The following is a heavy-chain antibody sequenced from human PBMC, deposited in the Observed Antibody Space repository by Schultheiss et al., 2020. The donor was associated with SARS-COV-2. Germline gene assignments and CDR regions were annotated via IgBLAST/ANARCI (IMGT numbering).Heavy chain of an antibody. Sequence: GESLKISCAASGFTFSSYGMHWVRQAPGKGLEWVAVIWYDGSNKYYADSVKGRFTISRDNSKNTLYLQMNSLRAEDTAVYYCAKGDLAYPNYGMDVWGQGTTVTVSS. V-gene: IGHV3-30*02. J-gene: IGHJ6*02. D-gene: IGHD1-26*01. CDR1: GFTFSSYG. CDR2: IWYDGSNK. CDR3: AKGDLAYPNYGMDV.